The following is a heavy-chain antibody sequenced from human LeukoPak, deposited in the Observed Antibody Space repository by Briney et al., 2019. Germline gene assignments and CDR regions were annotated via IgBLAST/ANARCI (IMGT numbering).Heavy chain of an antibody. CDR2: ISAYSGDA. V-gene: IGHV1-18*01. J-gene: IGHJ4*02. Sequence: ASVKVSCKASGYILTNYGMSWVRQAPGQGLERMGWISAYSGDANYAQNLQGRVTMTTDTSTSTAYMELRSLRSDDTAVYYCARVLRYCSGGSCLYYFDYWGQGTLVTVSS. CDR3: ARVLRYCSGGSCLYYFDY. CDR1: GYILTNYG. D-gene: IGHD2-15*01.